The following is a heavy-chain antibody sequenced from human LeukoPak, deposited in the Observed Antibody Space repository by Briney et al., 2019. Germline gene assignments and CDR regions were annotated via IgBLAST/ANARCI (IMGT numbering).Heavy chain of an antibody. CDR1: GYTFTSYD. CDR3: ARGGRNYYGIIDY. Sequence: ASVKVSCKASGYTFTSYDINWVRQAPGQGLEWMAWINPNSGGTNYAQKFQGRVTMTRDTSISTAYMELSRLKSDDTAVYYCARGGRNYYGIIDYWGQGTLVTVSS. CDR2: INPNSGGT. V-gene: IGHV1-2*02. D-gene: IGHD3-10*01. J-gene: IGHJ4*02.